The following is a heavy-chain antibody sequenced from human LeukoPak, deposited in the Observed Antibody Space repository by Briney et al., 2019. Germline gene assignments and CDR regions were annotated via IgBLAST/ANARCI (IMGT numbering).Heavy chain of an antibody. CDR1: GFTFSSYA. V-gene: IGHV3-30-3*01. CDR3: ARATTGTTGGY. J-gene: IGHJ4*02. Sequence: GRSLRLSCAASGFTFSSYAMHWARQAPGKGLEWVAVISYDGSNKYYADSVKGRFTISRDNSKNTLYLQMNSLRAEDTAVYYCARATTGTTGGYWGQGTLVTVSS. CDR2: ISYDGSNK. D-gene: IGHD4-17*01.